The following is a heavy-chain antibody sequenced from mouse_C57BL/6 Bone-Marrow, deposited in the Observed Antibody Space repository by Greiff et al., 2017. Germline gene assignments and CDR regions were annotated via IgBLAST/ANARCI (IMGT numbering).Heavy chain of an antibody. CDR2: IDPSDSYT. CDR3: ARKGSYDYDGGFAY. D-gene: IGHD2-4*01. CDR1: GYTFTSYW. V-gene: IGHV1-69*01. Sequence: VQLQQPGAELVMPGASVKLSCKASGYTFTSYWMHWVKQRPGQGLEWIGEIDPSDSYTNYNQKFKGKSTLTVDKSSSTAYMPLSSLTSEDSAVYYWARKGSYDYDGGFAYWGQGTLVTVSA. J-gene: IGHJ3*01.